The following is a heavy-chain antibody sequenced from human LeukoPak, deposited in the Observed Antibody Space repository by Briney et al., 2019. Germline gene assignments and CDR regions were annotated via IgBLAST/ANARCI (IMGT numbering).Heavy chain of an antibody. J-gene: IGHJ4*02. CDR3: ARWSLRGCSGSPCFDY. V-gene: IGHV4-34*01. Sequence: SETLSLTCAVYGGSLSGYFWSCIRQPPGKGLEWIGELTESGRTSYNPSLKSRVTIAEDTSKNQFSLRLSSVTAADTAVYYCARWSLRGCSGSPCFDYWGQGTLVTVSS. CDR2: LTESGRT. CDR1: GGSLSGYF. D-gene: IGHD2-15*01.